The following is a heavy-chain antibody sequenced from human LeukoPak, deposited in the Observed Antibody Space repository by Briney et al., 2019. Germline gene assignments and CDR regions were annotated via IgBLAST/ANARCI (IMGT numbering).Heavy chain of an antibody. CDR3: ARYLLASRITFGGPPRAFDI. CDR1: GGSISSTY. D-gene: IGHD3-16*01. J-gene: IGHJ3*02. Sequence: PSETPSLTCTVSGGSISSTYWSWIRQPPGKGLEWIGYIYYSGSTNYNPSLKSRVTLSVDTSKNQFSLKLSSVTAADTSVYYCARYLLASRITFGGPPRAFDIWGQGTMATVSS. CDR2: IYYSGST. V-gene: IGHV4-59*01.